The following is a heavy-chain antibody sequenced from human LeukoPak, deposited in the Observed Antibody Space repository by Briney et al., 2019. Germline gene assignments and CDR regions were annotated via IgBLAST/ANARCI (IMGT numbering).Heavy chain of an antibody. CDR1: GYTFTSYG. J-gene: IGHJ6*03. V-gene: IGHV1-18*01. Sequence: ASVKVSCKASGYTFTSYGISWVRQAPGQGLEWMGWISAYNGNTNYAQKLQGRVTMTTDTSTSTAYMELRSLRSDDTAVYYCARLSGSRSYQYYYYYYMDVWGKGTTVTVSS. D-gene: IGHD1-26*01. CDR3: ARLSGSRSYQYYYYYYMDV. CDR2: ISAYNGNT.